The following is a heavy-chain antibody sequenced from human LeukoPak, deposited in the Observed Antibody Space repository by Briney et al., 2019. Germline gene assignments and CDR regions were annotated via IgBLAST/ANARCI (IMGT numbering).Heavy chain of an antibody. J-gene: IGHJ6*03. D-gene: IGHD3-3*02. CDR1: GYTFTDFG. CDR2: ISAYNGNI. CDR3: ARVPIFGVVIIGDGDYYYMDV. Sequence: ASVKVSCKASGYTFTDFGISWVRQAPGQGLEWMGWISAYNGNIKYAQKLQGRVTMTTDTSTSTAYMELRSLRSDDTAVYYCARVPIFGVVIIGDGDYYYMDVWGKGTTVTVSS. V-gene: IGHV1-18*01.